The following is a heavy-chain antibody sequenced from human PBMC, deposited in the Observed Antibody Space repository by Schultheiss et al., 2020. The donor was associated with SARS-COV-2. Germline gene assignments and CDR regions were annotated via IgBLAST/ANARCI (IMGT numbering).Heavy chain of an antibody. CDR2: IYHSGST. CDR1: GGSFSGYY. CDR3: ARSARGNWFDP. V-gene: IGHV4-34*01. Sequence: SETLSLTCAVYGGSFSGYYWSWIRQPPGKGLEWIGYIYHSGSTYYNPSLKSRVTISVDTSKNQFSLKLSSVTAADTAVYYCARSARGNWFDPWGQGTLVTVSS. J-gene: IGHJ5*02. D-gene: IGHD6-6*01.